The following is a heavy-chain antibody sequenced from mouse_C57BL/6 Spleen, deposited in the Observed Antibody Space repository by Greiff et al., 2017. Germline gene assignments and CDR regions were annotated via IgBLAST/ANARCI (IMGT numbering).Heavy chain of an antibody. J-gene: IGHJ4*01. CDR1: GFTFSDYG. D-gene: IGHD2-2*01. V-gene: IGHV5-17*01. Sequence: EVKLMESGGGLVKPGGSLKLSCAASGFTFSDYGMHWVRQAPEKGLEWVAYISSGSSTIYYADKVKGRFTISRDNAKNTLFLQMTSLRSEDTAMYYCARKVSPPSAMDYWGQGTSVTVSS. CDR2: ISSGSSTI. CDR3: ARKVSPPSAMDY.